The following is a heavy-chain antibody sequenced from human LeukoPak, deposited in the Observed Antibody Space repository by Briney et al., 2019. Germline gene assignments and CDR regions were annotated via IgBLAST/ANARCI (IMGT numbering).Heavy chain of an antibody. CDR1: PDSTTSNF. V-gene: IGHV4-4*02. CDR3: ARGTPGNY. J-gene: IGHJ4*02. CDR2: IHRSGST. Sequence: SETLSLTCTVSPDSTTSNFWSWVRQPPGKGLEWIGEIHRSGSTNYNPSLQSRVTISIDRSKNQNALELSSVTAADTAVYYCARGTPGNYWGQGTLVTVSS.